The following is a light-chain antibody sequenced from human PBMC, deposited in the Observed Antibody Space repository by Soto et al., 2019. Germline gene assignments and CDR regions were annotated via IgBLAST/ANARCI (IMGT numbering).Light chain of an antibody. V-gene: IGKV3-11*01. Sequence: VMTQAPATLSLSPGERATLSCRASQSISNFLAWYQQKPGQAPRLLIYDASKRATDIPDRFIGSGSGTDFTLTISSLEPEDFAVYYCHQRSNWPPFTFGGGTKVDI. CDR3: HQRSNWPPFT. CDR2: DAS. J-gene: IGKJ4*01. CDR1: QSISNF.